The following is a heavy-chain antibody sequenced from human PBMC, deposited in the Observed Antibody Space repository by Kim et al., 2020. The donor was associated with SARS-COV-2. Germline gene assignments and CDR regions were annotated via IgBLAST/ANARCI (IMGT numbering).Heavy chain of an antibody. D-gene: IGHD3-16*01. CDR3: ARAGGVSGPYYFDY. Sequence: ADSVKGRFTISRDNSKNTLYLQMNSLSAEDTAVYSCARAGGVSGPYYFDYWGQGTLVTVSS. J-gene: IGHJ4*02. V-gene: IGHV3-23*03.